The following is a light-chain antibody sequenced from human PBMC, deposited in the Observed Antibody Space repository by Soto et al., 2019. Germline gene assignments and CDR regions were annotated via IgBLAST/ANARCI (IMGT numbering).Light chain of an antibody. V-gene: IGKV1-9*01. J-gene: IGKJ5*01. CDR2: AAS. Sequence: DIQLTQSPSFLSASVGDRVTITCRASQDINTYLAWYQQKPGKAPKLLIFAASTLQNGVPSRFSGSGSGTEYTVTINYLQPDDFAYYSWQLCKCYPLSFGHGTRLEIK. CDR1: QDINTY. CDR3: QLCKCYPLS.